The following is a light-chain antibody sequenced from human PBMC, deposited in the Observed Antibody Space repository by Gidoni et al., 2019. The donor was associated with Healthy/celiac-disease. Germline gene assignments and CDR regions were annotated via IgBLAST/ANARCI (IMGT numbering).Light chain of an antibody. J-gene: IGKJ1*01. CDR2: AAS. V-gene: IGKV1-39*01. CDR1: QRISSY. Sequence: DVQMTQSPSSLSASVGDRVTITCRASQRISSYLNWYQQKPGKAPKLLIYAASSLQSGVPSRFSSSGYGTDFTLTISRLQAEDFATYYCQQSYSTLWTFGQGTKVEIK. CDR3: QQSYSTLWT.